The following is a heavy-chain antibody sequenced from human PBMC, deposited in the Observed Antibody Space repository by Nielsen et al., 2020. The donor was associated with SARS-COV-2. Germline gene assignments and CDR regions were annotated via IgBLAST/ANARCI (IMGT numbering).Heavy chain of an antibody. CDR2: MNPNSGNT. D-gene: IGHD5/OR15-5a*01. J-gene: IGHJ6*02. CDR3: ATASTSRYYYYYGMDV. V-gene: IGHV1-8*01. Sequence: ASVKVSCKASGYTLTSYDINWVRQATGQGLEWMGWMNPNSGNTGYAQKFQGRVTMTRNTSISTAYMELSSLRSEDTAVYYCATASTSRYYYYYGMDVWGQGTTVTVSS. CDR1: GYTLTSYD.